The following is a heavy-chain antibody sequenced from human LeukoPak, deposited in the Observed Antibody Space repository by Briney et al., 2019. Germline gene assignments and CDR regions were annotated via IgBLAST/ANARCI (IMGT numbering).Heavy chain of an antibody. Sequence: GGFLRLSCAASGFTFSGRNMNWVRQAPGKGLEWISFVSISSGTIYYADSVKGRFRISRDNAKSSLDLEMNSLRAEDTAVYYCARAMSTFGGVRNYFDSWGQGTLVTVSS. CDR2: VSISSGTI. V-gene: IGHV3-48*04. CDR3: ARAMSTFGGVRNYFDS. J-gene: IGHJ4*02. D-gene: IGHD3-16*01. CDR1: GFTFSGRN.